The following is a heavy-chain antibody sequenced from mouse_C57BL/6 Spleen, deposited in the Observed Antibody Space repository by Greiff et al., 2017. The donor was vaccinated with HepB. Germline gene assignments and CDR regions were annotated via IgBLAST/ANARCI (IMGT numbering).Heavy chain of an antibody. V-gene: IGHV1-81*01. CDR1: GYTFTSYG. J-gene: IGHJ2*01. D-gene: IGHD1-1*01. CDR3: ARYYYGSSYYYFDD. Sequence: QVQLQQSGAELARPGASVKLSCKASGYTFTSYGISWVKQRTGQGLEWIGEIYPRSGNTYYNEKFKGKATLTADKSSSTAYMELLSLTSEDSAVYFCARYYYGSSYYYFDDWGQGTTLTVSS. CDR2: IYPRSGNT.